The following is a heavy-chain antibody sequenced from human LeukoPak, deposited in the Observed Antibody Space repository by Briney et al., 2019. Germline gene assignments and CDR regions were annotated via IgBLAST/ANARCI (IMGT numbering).Heavy chain of an antibody. V-gene: IGHV3-21*01. J-gene: IGHJ3*02. CDR2: ISSGGSSI. D-gene: IGHD3-22*01. CDR3: ARGRLMIARAFDI. Sequence: EWXSSISSGGSSIYYADSLRGRFTISRDNAKNSVSLQMNDLRAEDAAVYYCARGRLMIARAFDIWGQGTMVTVSP.